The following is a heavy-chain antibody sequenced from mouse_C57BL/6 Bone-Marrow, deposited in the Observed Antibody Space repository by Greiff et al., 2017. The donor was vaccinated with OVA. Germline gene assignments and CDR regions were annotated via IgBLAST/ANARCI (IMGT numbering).Heavy chain of an antibody. D-gene: IGHD1-1*01. J-gene: IGHJ2*01. CDR1: GYAFTNYL. CDR2: INPGSGGT. V-gene: IGHV1-54*01. Sequence: VKLMESGAELVRPGTSVKVSCKASGYAFTNYLIEWVKQRPGQGLEWIGVINPGSGGTNYNEKFKGKATLTADKSSSTAYMQLSSLTSEDSAVYFCARFHYYGSSYCDYWGQGTTLTVSS. CDR3: ARFHYYGSSYCDY.